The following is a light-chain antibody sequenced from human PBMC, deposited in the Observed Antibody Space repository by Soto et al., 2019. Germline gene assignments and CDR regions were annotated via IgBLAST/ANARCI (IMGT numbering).Light chain of an antibody. CDR3: NSYTSSSTLV. CDR2: DVS. Sequence: QSVLTQPASVSGSPGQSITISCTGTSSDVGDYNYVSWYQQHPGKAPKVMIYDVSNRPSGVSNRFSGSKSGNTASLTISGLQAEDEADYYCNSYTSSSTLVFGTGTKLTVL. CDR1: SSDVGDYNY. V-gene: IGLV2-14*01. J-gene: IGLJ1*01.